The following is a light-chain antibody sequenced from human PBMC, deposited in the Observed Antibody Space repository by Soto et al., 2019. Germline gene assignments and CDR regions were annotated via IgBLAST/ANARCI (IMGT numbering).Light chain of an antibody. CDR2: WAS. V-gene: IGKV4-1*01. CDR3: HQYASSPWT. CDR1: QSVLYSPNNKNY. Sequence: DIVMTQSPDSLALSLGERATINCKSSQSVLYSPNNKNYLAWCQQKPGQPPKLLLYWASMRESGVPDRFSGSASGTDFTLTISSLQAEDVAVYYCHQYASSPWTFGPGTKVEIK. J-gene: IGKJ1*01.